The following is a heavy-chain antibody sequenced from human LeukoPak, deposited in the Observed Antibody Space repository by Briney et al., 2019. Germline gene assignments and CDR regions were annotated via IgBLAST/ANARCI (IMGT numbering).Heavy chain of an antibody. J-gene: IGHJ4*02. Sequence: SETLSLTCTVSGGPMSNYYWSWVRQTPGKGLEWIGYISYSGSTNHNPPLKSRVTISVDTSKNRFSLKLSSVTAADTAVYYCARRGRAAGKYGGYEYWYFDYWGQGTLVTVSS. CDR2: ISYSGST. CDR3: ARRGRAAGKYGGYEYWYFDY. D-gene: IGHD5-12*01. CDR1: GGPMSNYY. V-gene: IGHV4-59*08.